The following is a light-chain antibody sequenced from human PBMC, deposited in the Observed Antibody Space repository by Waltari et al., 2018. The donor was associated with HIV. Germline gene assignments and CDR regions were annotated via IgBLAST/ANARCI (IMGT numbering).Light chain of an antibody. CDR3: CSYAGSSTLV. CDR1: SSNIGTYNL. CDR2: EVS. Sequence: QSALTQPASVSGSPGQSITISCTGTSSNIGTYNLVSWHQQHPGKAPKTLIYEVSQRPSGVSNRFSGSKPGNTASLTISGLQAEDEADYYCCSYAGSSTLVFGGGTKVTLL. J-gene: IGLJ3*02. V-gene: IGLV2-23*02.